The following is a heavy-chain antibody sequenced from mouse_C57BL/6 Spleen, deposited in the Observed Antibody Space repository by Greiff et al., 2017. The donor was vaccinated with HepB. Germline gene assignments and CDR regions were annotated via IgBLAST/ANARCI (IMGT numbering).Heavy chain of an antibody. Sequence: EVKLQESGPGLVKPSQSLSLTCSVTGYSITSGYYWNWIRQFPGNKLEWMGYISYDGSNNYNPSLKNRISITRDTSKNQFFLKLNSVTTEDTATYYCASLLITTVVATWAYYFDYWGQGTTLTVSS. D-gene: IGHD1-1*01. CDR3: ASLLITTVVATWAYYFDY. J-gene: IGHJ2*01. CDR1: GYSITSGYY. CDR2: ISYDGSN. V-gene: IGHV3-6*01.